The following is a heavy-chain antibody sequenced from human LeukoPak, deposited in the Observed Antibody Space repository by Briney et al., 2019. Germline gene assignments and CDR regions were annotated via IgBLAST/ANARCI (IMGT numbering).Heavy chain of an antibody. V-gene: IGHV3-21*01. J-gene: IGHJ6*02. CDR2: ISSSSSYI. D-gene: IGHD2-2*01. CDR1: GFTFSSYS. Sequence: GGSLRLSCAASGFTFSSYSMNWVRQAPGKGLEWVSSISSSSSYIYYADSVKGRFTISRDNAKNSLYLQMNSLRAEDTAVYYCARDQPYQLFPPYYYYYGMDVWGQGTTVTVSS. CDR3: ARDQPYQLFPPYYYYYGMDV.